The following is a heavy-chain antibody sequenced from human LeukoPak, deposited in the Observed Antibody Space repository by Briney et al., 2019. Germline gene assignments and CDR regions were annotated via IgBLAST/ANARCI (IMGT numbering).Heavy chain of an antibody. CDR2: IIPIFGTA. Sequence: ASVKVSCKASGGTFSNYAITWVRQAPGQGLEWMGRIIPIFGTANYAQKFQGRVTITTDESTSTAYMELSTLRSDDTAVYYCARERPPGDSSSWFLEGYFDIWGQGTLVTVSS. J-gene: IGHJ4*02. V-gene: IGHV1-69*05. D-gene: IGHD6-13*01. CDR3: ARERPPGDSSSWFLEGYFDI. CDR1: GGTFSNYA.